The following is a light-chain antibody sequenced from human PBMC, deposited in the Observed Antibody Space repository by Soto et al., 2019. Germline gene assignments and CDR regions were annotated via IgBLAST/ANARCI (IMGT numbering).Light chain of an antibody. CDR1: HYVINTH. Sequence: EMILTQSPGTLSLSPWERATPSWNASHYVINTHLAWYQHKPGQAPRLLVYGSSNRATGIPDRFSGSGSVRDFTLTIDRLESEDSAVYYCQQYDDSSVIFGQGTRLEIK. J-gene: IGKJ5*01. V-gene: IGKV3-20*01. CDR3: QQYDDSSVI. CDR2: GSS.